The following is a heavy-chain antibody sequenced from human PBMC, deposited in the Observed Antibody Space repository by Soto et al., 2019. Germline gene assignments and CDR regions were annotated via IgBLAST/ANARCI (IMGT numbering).Heavy chain of an antibody. Sequence: PSETLSLTCTVSGGSISSYYWSWIRQPPGKELEWIGYIYYSGSTNYNPSLKSRVTISVDTSKNQFSLKLSSVTAADTAIYYCARQEGSPIFGAVPYFKDWGPGTMVNVSS. CDR1: GGSISSYY. D-gene: IGHD3-3*01. CDR2: IYYSGST. V-gene: IGHV4-59*08. J-gene: IGHJ4*02. CDR3: ARQEGSPIFGAVPYFKD.